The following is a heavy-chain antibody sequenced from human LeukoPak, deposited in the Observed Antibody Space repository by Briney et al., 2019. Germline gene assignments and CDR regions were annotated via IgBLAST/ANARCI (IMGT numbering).Heavy chain of an antibody. Sequence: SQTLSLTCAISGDSFSSNSAAWNWIRQSPLRGLEWLGRTYYRSTWYNDDAPSVKGRLTINPDTAKNQFSLQLKSVTAEDTALYYCVRGGLVRGAINSLIGFDVWGQGIMVTVSS. J-gene: IGHJ3*01. CDR2: TYYRSTWYN. V-gene: IGHV6-1*01. CDR1: GDSFSSNSAA. CDR3: VRGGLVRGAINSLIGFDV. D-gene: IGHD3-10*01.